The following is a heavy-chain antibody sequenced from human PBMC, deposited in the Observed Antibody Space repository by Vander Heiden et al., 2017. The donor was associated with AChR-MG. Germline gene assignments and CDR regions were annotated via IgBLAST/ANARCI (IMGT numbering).Heavy chain of an antibody. V-gene: IGHV3-30*18. CDR2: ISYDGSNK. Sequence: QVPLVESGGGVVEPGRSLRLSCAASRRPFSSSGVHWGRQAPGKGLEWVAVISYDGSNKYYADSVKGRFTISRDNSKNTLYLQMNSLRAEDTAVYYCAKDLVAAPTYYYYGMDVWGQGTTVTVSS. D-gene: IGHD2-15*01. CDR1: RRPFSSSG. CDR3: AKDLVAAPTYYYYGMDV. J-gene: IGHJ6*02.